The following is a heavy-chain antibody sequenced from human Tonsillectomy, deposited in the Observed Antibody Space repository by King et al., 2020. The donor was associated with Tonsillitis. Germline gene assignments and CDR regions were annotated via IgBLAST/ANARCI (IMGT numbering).Heavy chain of an antibody. CDR1: GYSFTSYW. V-gene: IGHV5-51*03. J-gene: IGHJ5*02. CDR3: ARRGYFSSTNCSTNWFDP. Sequence: VQLVESGAEVKKPGESLKISCQVSGYSFTSYWIGWVRQMPGKGLEWMGIIYPDDSDTRYSPSFQGQVTISADKSINTAYLQWSSLKASDTAMYYCARRGYFSSTNCSTNWFDPWGQGTLVTVSS. D-gene: IGHD2-2*02. CDR2: IYPDDSDT.